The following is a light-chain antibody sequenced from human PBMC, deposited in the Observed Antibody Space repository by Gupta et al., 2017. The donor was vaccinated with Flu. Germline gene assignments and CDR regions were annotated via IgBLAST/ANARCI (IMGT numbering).Light chain of an antibody. CDR2: GAS. CDR3: RQDGSSPRT. Sequence: EIVLTQSPGTLSLSPGERATLSCRASQSVSSSYLAWYQQKPGQAPRLLIYGASSRATGIPDRFGGSGSGTDFTLTISRLEPEDFAVYYCRQDGSSPRTFGQGTKVEIK. V-gene: IGKV3-20*01. J-gene: IGKJ1*01. CDR1: QSVSSSY.